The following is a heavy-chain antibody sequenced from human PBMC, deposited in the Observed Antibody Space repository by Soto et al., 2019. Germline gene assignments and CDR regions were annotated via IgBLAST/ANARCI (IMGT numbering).Heavy chain of an antibody. Sequence: ASVKVSCKASGYTFTSYDINWVRQATGQGLEWMGWMNPNSGNTGYAQKFQGRVTMTRNTSISTAYMELSSLRSEDTAVYYCARHSSSWYHYYYYYGMDVWGQGTTVPSP. CDR1: GYTFTSYD. CDR3: ARHSSSWYHYYYYYGMDV. CDR2: MNPNSGNT. V-gene: IGHV1-8*01. D-gene: IGHD6-13*01. J-gene: IGHJ6*02.